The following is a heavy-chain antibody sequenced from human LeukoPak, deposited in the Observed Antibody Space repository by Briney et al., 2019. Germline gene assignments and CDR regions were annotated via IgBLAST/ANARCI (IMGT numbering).Heavy chain of an antibody. J-gene: IGHJ3*02. CDR1: GFTFSNNY. CDR3: ARGVGQDAFDI. Sequence: GGSLRLSCAASGFTFSNNYMSWVRQAPGKGLEWVSVIYSGGSTYYADFVKGRFTFSKDNSKNTLYLQMTNLRVEDTAVYYCARGVGQDAFDIWGQGTMVTVSS. CDR2: IYSGGST. V-gene: IGHV3-53*01. D-gene: IGHD1-26*01.